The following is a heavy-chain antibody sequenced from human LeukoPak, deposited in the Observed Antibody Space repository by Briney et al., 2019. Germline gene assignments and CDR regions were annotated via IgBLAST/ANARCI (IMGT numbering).Heavy chain of an antibody. J-gene: IGHJ4*02. V-gene: IGHV4-59*08. CDR3: ATTPIIAVAGPFFDY. D-gene: IGHD6-19*01. Sequence: SETLSLTCTVSGGSISSYYWSWIRQPPGKGLEWIGYIYYSGSTNYSPSLKSRVTISVGTSKNQFSLKLSSVTAADTAVYYCATTPIIAVAGPFFDYWGQGTLVTVSS. CDR1: GGSISSYY. CDR2: IYYSGST.